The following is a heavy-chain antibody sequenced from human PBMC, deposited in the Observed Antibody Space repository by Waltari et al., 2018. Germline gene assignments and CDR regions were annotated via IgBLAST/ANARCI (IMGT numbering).Heavy chain of an antibody. D-gene: IGHD6-13*01. J-gene: IGHJ4*02. Sequence: QVQLQQWGAGLLKPSETLSLTCAVYGGSFSGYYWSWIRQPPGKGLEWSGEINHSGSTNYNPAHKSRGTIAVETSKNQFSLKLSSVTPADTAVYDCARVEQQLVLGDYWGQGTLVTVSS. V-gene: IGHV4-34*01. CDR2: INHSGST. CDR3: ARVEQQLVLGDY. CDR1: GGSFSGYY.